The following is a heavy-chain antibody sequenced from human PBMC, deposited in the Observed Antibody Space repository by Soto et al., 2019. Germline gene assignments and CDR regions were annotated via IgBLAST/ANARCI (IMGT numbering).Heavy chain of an antibody. J-gene: IGHJ5*02. D-gene: IGHD6-13*01. Sequence: QVQLVQSGAEVKKPGSSVKVSCKASGGTFSSYAISWVRQAPGQGLEWMGGIIPIFGTANYAQKFQGRVTISADESTTTADMELSSLRSEDTAVYYCARALSIAAAGTCWFAPWGQGTLVTFGS. V-gene: IGHV1-69*01. CDR3: ARALSIAAAGTCWFAP. CDR2: IIPIFGTA. CDR1: GGTFSSYA.